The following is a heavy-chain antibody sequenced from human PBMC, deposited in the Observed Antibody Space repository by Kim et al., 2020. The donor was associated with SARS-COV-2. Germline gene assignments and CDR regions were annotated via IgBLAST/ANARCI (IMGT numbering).Heavy chain of an antibody. Sequence: GGSLRLSCAASGFTFSSYSMNWVRQAPGKGLEWVSYISSSSSTIYYADSVKGRFTISRDNAKNSLYLQMNSLRDEDTAVYYCARTRIAVAGTIHYGMDVWGQGTTVTVSS. D-gene: IGHD6-19*01. CDR2: ISSSSSTI. CDR1: GFTFSSYS. J-gene: IGHJ6*02. V-gene: IGHV3-48*02. CDR3: ARTRIAVAGTIHYGMDV.